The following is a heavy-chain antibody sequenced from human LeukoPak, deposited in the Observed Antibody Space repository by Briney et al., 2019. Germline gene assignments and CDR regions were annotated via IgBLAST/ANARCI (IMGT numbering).Heavy chain of an antibody. CDR2: ISWDDSST. J-gene: IGHJ4*02. V-gene: IGHV3-43D*04. Sequence: GGSLTLSCAASGFTFDDYAMHWVRHAPGKGLEWVSLISWDDSSTYYADSVKGRITISRDNSKNSLYLQMNSLRAEDTALYYCAKDCSLRGFYGLDYWGQGTLVTVSS. CDR3: AKDCSLRGFYGLDY. D-gene: IGHD3-10*01. CDR1: GFTFDDYA.